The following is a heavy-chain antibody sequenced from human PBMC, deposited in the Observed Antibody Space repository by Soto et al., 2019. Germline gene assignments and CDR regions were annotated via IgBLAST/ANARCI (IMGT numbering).Heavy chain of an antibody. CDR1: GGSIRSYY. J-gene: IGHJ6*02. D-gene: IGHD2-21*02. CDR3: ARDLWGYCGADCYPLDV. V-gene: IGHV4-59*01. Sequence: SETLSLTCTVPGGSIRSYYWSWIRQPPGKGLEWIGYMYNTGSTIYNPSLKSRVTISVDTSKNQFSLKLNSVTAADTAVYYCARDLWGYCGADCYPLDVWGQGTTVTVS. CDR2: MYNTGST.